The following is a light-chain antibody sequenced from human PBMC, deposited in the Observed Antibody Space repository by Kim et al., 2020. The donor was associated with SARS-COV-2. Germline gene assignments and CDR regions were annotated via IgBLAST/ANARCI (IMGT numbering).Light chain of an antibody. V-gene: IGKV3-15*01. CDR1: QSVSSK. CDR3: QQYSNWPSIT. CDR2: GAS. J-gene: IGKJ5*01. Sequence: YPGERATLSCSASQSVSSKLAWYQQKPGQAPRLLIYGASTRATGIPARLSGSGSETEFTLTISSLQSEDFAVYYCQQYSNWPSITFGQGTRLEIK.